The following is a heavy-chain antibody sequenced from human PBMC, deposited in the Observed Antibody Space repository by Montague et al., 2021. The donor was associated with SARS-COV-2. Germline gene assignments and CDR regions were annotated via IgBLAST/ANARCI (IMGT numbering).Heavy chain of an antibody. Sequence: SLRLSCAASGFTVSSNYMSWVRQAPGKGLEWVSVIYSGGSTYYADSVKGRFTISRDNSKNTLYLQMNSLRAEDTAVYYCASRIAVAGQSYYYYYYGMDVLGQGTTVTVSS. V-gene: IGHV3-53*01. CDR2: IYSGGST. CDR1: GFTVSSNY. D-gene: IGHD6-19*01. J-gene: IGHJ6*02. CDR3: ASRIAVAGQSYYYYYYGMDV.